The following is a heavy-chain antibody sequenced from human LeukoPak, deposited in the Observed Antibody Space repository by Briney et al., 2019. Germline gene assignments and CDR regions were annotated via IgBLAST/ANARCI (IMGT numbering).Heavy chain of an antibody. Sequence: AASVKVSCKVSGYTLTELSMHWVRQAPGKGLEWMGGFDPEDGETIYAQKFQGRVTITRDTSASTAYMELSSLRSEDTAVYYCARAPDYSGSLDYWGQGTLVTVSS. V-gene: IGHV1-24*01. CDR1: GYTLTELS. CDR3: ARAPDYSGSLDY. CDR2: FDPEDGET. D-gene: IGHD5-12*01. J-gene: IGHJ4*02.